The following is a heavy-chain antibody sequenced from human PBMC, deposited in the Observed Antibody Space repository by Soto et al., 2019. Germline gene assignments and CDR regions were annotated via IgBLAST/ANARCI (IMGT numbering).Heavy chain of an antibody. J-gene: IGHJ4*01. CDR3: ARGVPDKYYFDS. Sequence: SSETLSLTCAVYGGSFSGYYWSWIRQFPQKGLEWIGEMNHSGRTNQNPSLKSRVSISVDTSKNQFSLRLGSVTAADTAIYYCARGVPDKYYFDSWGLGTLVTVSS. CDR2: MNHSGRT. CDR1: GGSFSGYY. V-gene: IGHV4-34*01.